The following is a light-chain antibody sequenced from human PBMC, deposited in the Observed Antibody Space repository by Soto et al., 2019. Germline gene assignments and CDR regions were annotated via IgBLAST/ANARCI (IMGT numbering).Light chain of an antibody. CDR3: QQYYNTLPWT. J-gene: IGKJ1*01. Sequence: DIVMTQSPDSLAVSLGERATINCKSSQSVLYSSNNKNYLAWYQQKPGQPPKLLIYWASTRESGVPDRFSGGGSGGDFSLTISSNQAEDVAVYYCQQYYNTLPWTFGQGTKVEIK. V-gene: IGKV4-1*01. CDR1: QSVLYSSNNKNY. CDR2: WAS.